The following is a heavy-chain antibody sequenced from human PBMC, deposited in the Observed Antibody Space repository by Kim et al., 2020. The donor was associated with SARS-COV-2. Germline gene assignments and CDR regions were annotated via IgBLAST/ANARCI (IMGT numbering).Heavy chain of an antibody. CDR1: GGSFSGYY. D-gene: IGHD3-9*01. J-gene: IGHJ4*02. V-gene: IGHV4-34*01. Sequence: SETLSLTCAVYGGSFSGYYWSWIRQPPGKGLEWIGEINHSGSTNYNPSLKSRVTISVDTSKNQFSLKLSSVTAADTAVYYCARVKPATRYYDILTGCYYFDYCGQGTLVTVSS. CDR3: ARVKPATRYYDILTGCYYFDY. CDR2: INHSGST.